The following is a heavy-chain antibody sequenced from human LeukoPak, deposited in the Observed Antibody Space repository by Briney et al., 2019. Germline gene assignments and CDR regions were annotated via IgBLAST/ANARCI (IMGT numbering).Heavy chain of an antibody. CDR2: IYHSGST. D-gene: IGHD3-22*01. V-gene: IGHV4-30-2*01. Sequence: SETLSLTCAVSGGSISSGGYSWSWIRQPPGKGLEWIGYIYHSGSTYYNPSLKSRVTISVDRSKNQFSLKLSSVTAADTAVYYCARDSDYYDSSGPLPKNWGQGTLVTVSS. J-gene: IGHJ4*02. CDR3: ARDSDYYDSSGPLPKN. CDR1: GGSISSGGYS.